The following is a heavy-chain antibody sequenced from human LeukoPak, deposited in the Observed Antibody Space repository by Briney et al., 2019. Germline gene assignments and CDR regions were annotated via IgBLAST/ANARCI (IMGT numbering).Heavy chain of an antibody. V-gene: IGHV1-2*02. CDR3: ARRRGEDTAMVTGY. D-gene: IGHD5-18*01. Sequence: ASVKVSCKASGYTFTSYFMHWVRQAPGQGLEWMGWINPNSGGTNYAQKFQGRVTMTRDTSISTAYMELSRLRSDDTAVYYCARRRGEDTAMVTGYWGQGTLVTVSS. CDR1: GYTFTSYF. CDR2: INPNSGGT. J-gene: IGHJ4*02.